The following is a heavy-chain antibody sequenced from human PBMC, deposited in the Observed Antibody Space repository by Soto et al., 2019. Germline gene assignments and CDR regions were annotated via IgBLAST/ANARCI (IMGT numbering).Heavy chain of an antibody. CDR3: VHWNTGTRGTKFFDY. D-gene: IGHD3-9*01. J-gene: IGHJ4*02. Sequence: QITLKESGPTLVKPTQTLTLTCSFSGFSLSSIALGMGVGWIRQPPGKVLEWHALIYWDDDKRYSPSLKSRLTISKDTSQNQVVLTMTNMDAVDTGTYYCVHWNTGTRGTKFFDYWGQGTQVTVSS. CDR2: IYWDDDK. V-gene: IGHV2-5*02. CDR1: GFSLSSIALGMG.